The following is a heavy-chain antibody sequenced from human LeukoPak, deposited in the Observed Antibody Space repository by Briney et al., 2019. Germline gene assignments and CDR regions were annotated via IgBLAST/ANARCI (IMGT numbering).Heavy chain of an antibody. CDR2: FDPEDGET. CDR1: GYTLTELS. J-gene: IGHJ4*02. V-gene: IGHV1-24*01. CDR3: AGGFLRRVIYFDY. D-gene: IGHD3-22*01. Sequence: ASVKVSCKVSGYTLTELSMHWVRQAPGKGLEWMGGFDPEDGETIYAQKFQGRVTMTEDTSTDTAYMELSSLRAEDTAVYYCAGGFLRRVIYFDYWGQGTLVTVSS.